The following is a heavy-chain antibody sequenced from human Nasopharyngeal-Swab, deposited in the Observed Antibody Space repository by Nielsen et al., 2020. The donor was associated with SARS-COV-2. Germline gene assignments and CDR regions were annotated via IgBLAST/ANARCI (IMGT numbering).Heavy chain of an antibody. D-gene: IGHD6-13*01. CDR2: IYYSGST. V-gene: IGHV4-39*01. CDR3: ARHVSSSWYAAVAGIRAFDY. Sequence: WIRQPPAKGLEWIGSIYYSGSTYYNPSLKSRVTISVDTSKNRFSLKLGSVTAADTAVYYCARHVSSSWYAAVAGIRAFDYWGQGTLVTVSS. J-gene: IGHJ4*02.